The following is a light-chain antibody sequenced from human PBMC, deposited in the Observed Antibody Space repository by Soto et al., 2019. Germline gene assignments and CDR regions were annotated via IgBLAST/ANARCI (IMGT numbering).Light chain of an antibody. CDR3: AAWDDSLDGPM. J-gene: IGLJ1*01. V-gene: IGLV1-44*01. CDR1: SSNIGSNS. CDR2: NTN. Sequence: QSVLTQPPSASGTPGQRVTISCSGSSSNIGSNSVNWYQQLPGTAPKLLIYNTNQRPSGVPDRFSGSKSGTSASLAISGLQSEDESDYYCAAWDDSLDGPMFGTGTKVTVL.